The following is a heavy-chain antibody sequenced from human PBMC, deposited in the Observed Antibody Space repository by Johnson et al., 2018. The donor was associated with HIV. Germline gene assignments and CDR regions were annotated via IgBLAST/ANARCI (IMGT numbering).Heavy chain of an antibody. Sequence: VQLVESGGGLIQPGGSLRLSCAASGFTVSSNYMSWVRQAPGKGLEWVGRIKSKTDGGTTDYAAPVKGRFTLSRDDSKNTLFLQMNSLKTEDTALYYCAKGYSSSWYDAFDIWGQGTMVTVSS. D-gene: IGHD6-13*01. CDR2: IKSKTDGGTT. J-gene: IGHJ3*02. CDR1: GFTVSSNY. V-gene: IGHV3-15*01. CDR3: AKGYSSSWYDAFDI.